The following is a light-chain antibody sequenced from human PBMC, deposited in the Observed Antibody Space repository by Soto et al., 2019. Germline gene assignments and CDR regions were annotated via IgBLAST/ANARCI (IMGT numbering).Light chain of an antibody. CDR3: QSYDSSLSAWV. Sequence: QSVLTQPPSVSGAPGQRVTISCTGSSSNIGAGYNVHWYQQLPGTAPKLLIYGNSNRPSGVPDRFSGSKSGTSASLAITGLQVEDEADYYCQSYDSSLSAWVFGGGIKVTVL. CDR1: SSNIGAGYN. V-gene: IGLV1-40*01. CDR2: GNS. J-gene: IGLJ3*02.